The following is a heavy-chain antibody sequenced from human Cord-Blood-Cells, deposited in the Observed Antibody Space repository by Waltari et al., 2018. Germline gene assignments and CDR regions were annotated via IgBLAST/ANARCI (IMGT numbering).Heavy chain of an antibody. CDR2: INHSGST. V-gene: IGHV4-34*01. D-gene: IGHD3-3*01. Sequence: QVQLQQWGAGLLKPSETLSLTCAVYGGSFSGYYWSWIRHPPGKGLEWIGEINHSGSTNYNPSLKSRVTISVDTSKNQFSLKLSSVTAADTAVYYCARGGTIFGVVNHWFDPWGQGTLVTVSS. CDR1: GGSFSGYY. J-gene: IGHJ5*02. CDR3: ARGGTIFGVVNHWFDP.